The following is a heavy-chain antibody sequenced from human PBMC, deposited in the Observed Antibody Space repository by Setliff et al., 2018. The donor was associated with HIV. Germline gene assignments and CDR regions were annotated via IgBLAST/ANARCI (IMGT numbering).Heavy chain of an antibody. D-gene: IGHD5-18*01. Sequence: ASVKVSCKASGYTFTSYYMHWVRQAPEQGLEWMGIINPSGGSTRYAQKFQGRVTMTRDTSTSIVYMELSSLRSEDTAVYYCARESREYNYGFDPWGQGTPVTVSS. CDR3: ARESREYNYGFDP. CDR2: INPSGGST. V-gene: IGHV1-46*01. CDR1: GYTFTSYY. J-gene: IGHJ5*02.